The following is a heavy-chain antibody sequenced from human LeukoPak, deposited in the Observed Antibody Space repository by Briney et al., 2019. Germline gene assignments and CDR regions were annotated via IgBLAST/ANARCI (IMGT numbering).Heavy chain of an antibody. CDR3: ARGPPVREQQLDY. V-gene: IGHV1-2*02. D-gene: IGHD1/OR15-1a*01. J-gene: IGHJ4*02. CDR2: INPNGGRI. Sequence: GASVKVSCKASGYTFIGYYMHWVRQAPRQGLEWMGWINPNGGRINYAQKFQGRVTMTRDTSISTVYMELSSLRSEDTAVYYCARGPPVREQQLDYWGQGTLVTVSS. CDR1: GYTFIGYY.